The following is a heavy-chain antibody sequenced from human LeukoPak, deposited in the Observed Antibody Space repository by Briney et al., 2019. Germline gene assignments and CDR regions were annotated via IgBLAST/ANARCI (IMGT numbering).Heavy chain of an antibody. CDR1: GYTFTSYG. Sequence: ASVKVSCKASGYTFTSYGISWVRQAPGQGLEWMGWISAYNGNTNYAQKLQGRVTMTTDTSTSTAYVELRSLRSDDTAVYYCARFGVVVVAAQFYDYWGQGTLVTVSS. D-gene: IGHD2-15*01. J-gene: IGHJ4*02. V-gene: IGHV1-18*01. CDR2: ISAYNGNT. CDR3: ARFGVVVVAAQFYDY.